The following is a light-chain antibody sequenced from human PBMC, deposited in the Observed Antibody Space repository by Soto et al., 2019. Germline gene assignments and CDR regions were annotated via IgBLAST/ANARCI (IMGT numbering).Light chain of an antibody. V-gene: IGKV3-20*01. CDR1: QSLSSTS. CDR2: DAS. Sequence: EIVLTQSPGTLSLSPGEGATLSCRASQSLSSTSLAWYQQKPGQAPRLPIYDASSRATGVPDRFSGSGSGTDFTLTISRLEPGDCAVYFCQQYGGAPMYTFGQGTKVEVK. J-gene: IGKJ2*01. CDR3: QQYGGAPMYT.